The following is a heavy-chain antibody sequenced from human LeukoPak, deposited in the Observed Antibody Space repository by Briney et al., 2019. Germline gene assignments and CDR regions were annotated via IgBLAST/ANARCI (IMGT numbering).Heavy chain of an antibody. Sequence: SETLSLTCTVSGGSIKSGADYWTWLRHHPGKGLEWIGYISYSGNTYYNPSLKGRFILSIQTSKSQFSLNLSSVTAADTAGYYCAARMTMSPRVPYNWFDPGGQGTLVTVSS. D-gene: IGHD3-10*01. J-gene: IGHJ5*02. V-gene: IGHV4-31*03. CDR2: ISYSGNT. CDR3: AARMTMSPRVPYNWFDP. CDR1: GGSIKSGADY.